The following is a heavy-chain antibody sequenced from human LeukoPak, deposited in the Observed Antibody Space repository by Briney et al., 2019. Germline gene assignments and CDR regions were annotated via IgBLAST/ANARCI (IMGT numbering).Heavy chain of an antibody. D-gene: IGHD6-19*01. J-gene: IGHJ4*02. CDR2: ISGSGGST. Sequence: GGSLRLSCAASGFTFSIYGMSWVRQAPGKGLEWVSAISGSGGSTYYADSVKGRFSISRDISKNTLYLQMISLRAEDTAVYYCAKEFRGGWPFDYWGQGTLATVSS. CDR3: AKEFRGGWPFDY. V-gene: IGHV3-23*01. CDR1: GFTFSIYG.